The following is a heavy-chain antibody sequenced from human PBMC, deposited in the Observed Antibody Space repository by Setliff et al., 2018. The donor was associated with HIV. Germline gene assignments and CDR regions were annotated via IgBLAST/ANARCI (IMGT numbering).Heavy chain of an antibody. J-gene: IGHJ5*02. Sequence: SETLSLTCTVSGGSISSSSYYWGLIRQPPGKGLEWIGSVYYSGTTYYNPSLKSRVTISGDMSKKQFSLKLSSVTAADTAVYYCARDRRSIFGVDTKNWFDPWGQGTLVTVSS. CDR1: GGSISSSSYY. CDR2: VYYSGTT. D-gene: IGHD3-3*01. V-gene: IGHV4-39*07. CDR3: ARDRRSIFGVDTKNWFDP.